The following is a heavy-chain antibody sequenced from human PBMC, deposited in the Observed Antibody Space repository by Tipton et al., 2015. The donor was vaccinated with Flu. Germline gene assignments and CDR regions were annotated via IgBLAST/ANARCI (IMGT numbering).Heavy chain of an antibody. D-gene: IGHD3-10*01. CDR2: VYHGGTT. Sequence: LSLTCTVSGGSINSYYWSWIRQPPGKGLEWIGCVYHGGTTYYNPSLTSRVAISLDTFKNQFSLKLTSVTAADTAVYYCATTTYYYGSGSHDYWGQGTLVTVSS. CDR3: ATTTYYYGSGSHDY. J-gene: IGHJ4*02. CDR1: GGSINSYY. V-gene: IGHV4-59*12.